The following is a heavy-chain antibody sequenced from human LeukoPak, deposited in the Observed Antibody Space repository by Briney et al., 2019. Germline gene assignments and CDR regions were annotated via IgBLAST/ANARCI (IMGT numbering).Heavy chain of an antibody. J-gene: IGHJ3*02. CDR2: ISSSSSYI. CDR1: GFTFSSYS. CDR3: AKGSPTMVRGVIGFWLFDI. Sequence: PGGSLRLSCAASGFTFSSYSMNWVRQAPGKGLEWVSSISSSSSYIYYADSVKGRFTISRDNAKNSLYLQMNSLRAEDTAVYYCAKGSPTMVRGVIGFWLFDIWGQGTMVTVSS. D-gene: IGHD3-10*01. V-gene: IGHV3-21*01.